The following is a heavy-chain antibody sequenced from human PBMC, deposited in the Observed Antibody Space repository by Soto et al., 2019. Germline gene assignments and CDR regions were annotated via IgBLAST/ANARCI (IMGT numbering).Heavy chain of an antibody. Sequence: SETLSLTCAVYGGSFSGYYWSWIRQPPGKGLEWIGEINHSGSTNYNPSLKSRVTISVGTSKNQFSLKLSSVTAADTAVYYCARGNFIANFDYWGQEPWSPSPQ. CDR3: ARGNFIANFDY. D-gene: IGHD6-13*01. V-gene: IGHV4-34*01. CDR1: GGSFSGYY. J-gene: IGHJ4*01. CDR2: INHSGST.